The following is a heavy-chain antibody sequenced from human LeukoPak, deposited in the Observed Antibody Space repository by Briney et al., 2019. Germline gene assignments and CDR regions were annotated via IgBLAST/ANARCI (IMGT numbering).Heavy chain of an antibody. CDR2: IKSKTDGGTT. Sequence: GGSLRLSCAASGFTFSNALMSWVRQAPGKGLEWVGRIKSKTDGGTTDYAAPVKGRFTISRDDSKNTLYLQMNSLKTEDTAVYYCTSYSAFDAFDIWGQGTMVTVSS. CDR1: GFTFSNAL. V-gene: IGHV3-15*01. D-gene: IGHD6-13*01. J-gene: IGHJ3*02. CDR3: TSYSAFDAFDI.